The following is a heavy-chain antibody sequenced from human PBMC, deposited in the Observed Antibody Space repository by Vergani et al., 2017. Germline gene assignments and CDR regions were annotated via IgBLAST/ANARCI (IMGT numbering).Heavy chain of an antibody. CDR2: LLYSGTA. Sequence: QLQLQESGPGLVKPSETLSLTCSVSGVSIRTTSYYWGWIRQSPGKGLEWIGSLLYSGTAYYNPSLKSRVTISADTSKNQFSLKLNSVTAADTGVYYCAREDYRSSDHLWGQGTLVTVSS. CDR1: GVSIRTTSYY. CDR3: AREDYRSSDHL. D-gene: IGHD2-15*01. J-gene: IGHJ5*02. V-gene: IGHV4-39*02.